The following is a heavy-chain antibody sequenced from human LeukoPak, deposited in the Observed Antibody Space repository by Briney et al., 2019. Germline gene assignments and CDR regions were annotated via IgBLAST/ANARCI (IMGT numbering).Heavy chain of an antibody. CDR2: IIPIFGTA. CDR3: ARGMTGYWDY. J-gene: IGHJ4*02. Sequence: SVKVSCKASGYTFTSYGISWVRQAPGQGLEWMGGIIPIFGTANYAQKFQGRVTITTDESTSTAYMELSSLRSEDTAVYYCARGMTGYWDYWGQGTLVTVSS. D-gene: IGHD3-9*01. V-gene: IGHV1-69*05. CDR1: GYTFTSYG.